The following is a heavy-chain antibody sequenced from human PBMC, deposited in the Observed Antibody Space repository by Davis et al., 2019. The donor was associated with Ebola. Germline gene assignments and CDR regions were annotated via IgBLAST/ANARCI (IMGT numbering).Heavy chain of an antibody. CDR1: EYTLTELP. V-gene: IGHV1-24*01. CDR3: ETGEYSYGRDYYFGIDV. J-gene: IGHJ6*02. D-gene: IGHD5-18*01. Sequence: ASVKVSCKVYEYTLTELPMHWVRQAPGKGLEWMGGFDPEDGDTIYAQKFQGRVTMTEDTSTDTAYMELSRLRSEDTAVYYCETGEYSYGRDYYFGIDVWGQGTTVTVSS. CDR2: FDPEDGDT.